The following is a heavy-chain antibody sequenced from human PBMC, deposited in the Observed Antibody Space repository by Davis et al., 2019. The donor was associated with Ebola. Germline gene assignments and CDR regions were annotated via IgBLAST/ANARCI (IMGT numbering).Heavy chain of an antibody. D-gene: IGHD3-10*01. CDR2: IIPIFGTA. V-gene: IGHV1-69*05. CDR1: GGTFSSYA. CDR3: ARDTYYGSGSYLLDY. Sequence: AASVKVSCKASGGTFSSYAISWVRQAPGQGLEWMGGIIPIFGTANYAQKLQGRVTMTTDTSTSTAYMELRSLRSDDTAVYYCARDTYYGSGSYLLDYWGQGTLVTVSS. J-gene: IGHJ4*02.